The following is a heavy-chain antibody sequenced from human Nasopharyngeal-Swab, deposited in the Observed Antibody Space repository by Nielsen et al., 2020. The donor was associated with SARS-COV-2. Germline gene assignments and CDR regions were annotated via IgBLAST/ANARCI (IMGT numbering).Heavy chain of an antibody. CDR3: ARNVDILTGYYPSYYYGMDV. D-gene: IGHD3-9*01. V-gene: IGHV2-26*01. J-gene: IGHJ6*02. Sequence: SGPTLVKPTETLTLTCTVSGFSLSNARMGVSWIRQPPGKALEWLAHIFSNDEKSYSTSLKGRLTISKDTSKSQVVLTMTNMDPVDTATYYCARNVDILTGYYPSYYYGMDVWGQGTTVTVSS. CDR2: IFSNDEK. CDR1: GFSLSNARMG.